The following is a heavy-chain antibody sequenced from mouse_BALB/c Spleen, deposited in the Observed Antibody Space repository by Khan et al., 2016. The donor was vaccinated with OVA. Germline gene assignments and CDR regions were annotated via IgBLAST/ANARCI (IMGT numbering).Heavy chain of an antibody. J-gene: IGHJ4*01. CDR1: GYSITRDYA. D-gene: IGHD4-1*01. CDR2: ISNSGST. V-gene: IGHV3-2*02. Sequence: EVQLQESGPGLVKPSQSLSLTCTVTGYSITRDYAWNWIRQFPGNKLEWMAYISNSGSTSYNPSLKSRISITRDTSKKQFFLQLNSVTTEDTATYYCASELGRYYAMDYWGQGTSVTVSS. CDR3: ASELGRYYAMDY.